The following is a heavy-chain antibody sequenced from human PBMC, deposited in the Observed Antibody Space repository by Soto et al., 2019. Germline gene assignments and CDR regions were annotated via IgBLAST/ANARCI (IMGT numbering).Heavy chain of an antibody. V-gene: IGHV1-18*01. D-gene: IGHD3-9*01. CDR1: GYTFTSYG. Sequence: GASVKVSCKASGYTFTSYGISWVRQAPGQGLEWMGWISAYNGNTNYAQKLQGRVTMTTDTSTSTAYMELRSLRSEDTAVYYCAKVPTKYYDILTGPNDYWGQGTLVTVSS. J-gene: IGHJ4*02. CDR2: ISAYNGNT. CDR3: AKVPTKYYDILTGPNDY.